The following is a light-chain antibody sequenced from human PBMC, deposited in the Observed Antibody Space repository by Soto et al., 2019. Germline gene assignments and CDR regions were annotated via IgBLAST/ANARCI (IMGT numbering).Light chain of an antibody. CDR1: HTISSSY. V-gene: IGKV3-20*01. CDR3: QQANSFPYT. Sequence: EIVLTQSPGTLSLSPGERATLSCRASHTISSSYLAWYQQKPGQAPRLLMYGISRRATGIPDRFSGSGSGTDFTLTISSLQPEDVATYYCQQANSFPYTFGQGTKVEIK. CDR2: GIS. J-gene: IGKJ2*01.